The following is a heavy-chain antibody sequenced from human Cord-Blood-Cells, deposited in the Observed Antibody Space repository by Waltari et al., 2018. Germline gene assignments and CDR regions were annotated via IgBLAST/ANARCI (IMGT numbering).Heavy chain of an antibody. CDR1: GYSISSGYY. Sequence: QVQLQESGPGLVKPSETLSLTCAVSGYSISSGYYWGWIRQPPGKGLEWIGSIYHSGSTYYNPSRKSRVTISVDTSKNQFSLKLSSVTAADTAVYYCARAKGFSSSSFNWFDPWGQGTLVTVSS. CDR3: ARAKGFSSSSFNWFDP. D-gene: IGHD6-6*01. CDR2: IYHSGST. J-gene: IGHJ5*02. V-gene: IGHV4-38-2*01.